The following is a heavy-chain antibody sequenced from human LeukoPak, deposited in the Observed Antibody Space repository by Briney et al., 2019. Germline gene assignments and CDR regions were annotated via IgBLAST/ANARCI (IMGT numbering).Heavy chain of an antibody. J-gene: IGHJ2*01. CDR2: IKQDGSEK. Sequence: GGSLRLSCAASGFTFSSYWMSWVRQAPGKGLEWVANIKQDGSEKYYVDSVKGRFTISRDDAKNSLYLQMNSLRAEDTAVYYCATAQLYYYDSSGPPNWYSDLWGRGTLVTVSS. CDR1: GFTFSSYW. V-gene: IGHV3-7*01. CDR3: ATAQLYYYDSSGPPNWYSDL. D-gene: IGHD3-22*01.